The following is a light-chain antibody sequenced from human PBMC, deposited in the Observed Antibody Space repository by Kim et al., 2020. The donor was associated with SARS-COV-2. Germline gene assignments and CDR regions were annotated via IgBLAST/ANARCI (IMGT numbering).Light chain of an antibody. CDR1: QSVSSSY. J-gene: IGKJ2*01. V-gene: IGKV3-20*01. Sequence: EIVLTQSPGTLSLSPGERATLSCRASQSVSSSYLAWYQQKPGQAPRLLIYGASSRATGIPDRFSGSGSGTDFTLTISRLEPEDFAVYYCQQYGSSPRTFGQGTKLEF. CDR3: QQYGSSPRT. CDR2: GAS.